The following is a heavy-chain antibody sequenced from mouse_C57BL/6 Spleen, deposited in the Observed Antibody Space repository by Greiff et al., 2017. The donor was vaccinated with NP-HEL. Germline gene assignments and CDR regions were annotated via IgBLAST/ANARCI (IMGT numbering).Heavy chain of an antibody. Sequence: QVQLQQSDAELVKPGASVKISCKVSGYTFTDHTIHWMKQRPEQGLEWIGYIYPRDGSTKYNEQFKGKATLTADTSSSTAYMQLNSLTSEDSAVYFWARRGVYSNYENWGQGTTLTVSS. J-gene: IGHJ2*01. V-gene: IGHV1-78*01. D-gene: IGHD2-5*01. CDR2: IYPRDGST. CDR3: ARRGVYSNYEN. CDR1: GYTFTDHT.